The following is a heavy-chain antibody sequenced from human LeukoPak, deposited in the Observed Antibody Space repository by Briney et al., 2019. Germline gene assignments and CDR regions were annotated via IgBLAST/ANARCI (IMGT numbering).Heavy chain of an antibody. Sequence: PSETLSLTCTVSDDFITNNFYFWGWIRQPPGTGLEWIGTIYYSGTAYYNPSLKSRVTISLDTSKNQFSLKLTSVTAADTAVYYCARHKVAVPQGFDYWGQGTLVTVSS. V-gene: IGHV4-39*01. CDR2: IYYSGTA. CDR1: DDFITNNFYF. D-gene: IGHD6-19*01. J-gene: IGHJ4*02. CDR3: ARHKVAVPQGFDY.